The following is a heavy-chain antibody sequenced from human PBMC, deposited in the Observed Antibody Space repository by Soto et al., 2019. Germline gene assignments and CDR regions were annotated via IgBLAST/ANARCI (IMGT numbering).Heavy chain of an antibody. Sequence: PSETLSLTCTVSGGSISSYYWSWIRQPPGKGLEWIGYIYYSGSTNYNPSLKSRVTISVDTSKNQFSLKLSSVTAADTAVYYCAGENRYSSGWYYFDYWGQGTLVTVSS. V-gene: IGHV4-59*01. CDR3: AGENRYSSGWYYFDY. CDR2: IYYSGST. CDR1: GGSISSYY. D-gene: IGHD6-19*01. J-gene: IGHJ4*02.